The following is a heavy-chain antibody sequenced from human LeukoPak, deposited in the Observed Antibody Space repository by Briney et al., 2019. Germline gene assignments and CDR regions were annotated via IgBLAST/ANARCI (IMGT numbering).Heavy chain of an antibody. J-gene: IGHJ4*02. CDR3: ARGSAGAFDY. D-gene: IGHD6-13*01. CDR1: GFTFSGYW. Sequence: GGSLRLSCAASGFTFSGYWMGWVRQAPGKGLEWVANINQDGGGKYFVDSVKGRFSISRDNAKNSLFLQMNSLRDEDTAVYYCARGSAGAFDYWGQGTLVTVSS. CDR2: INQDGGGK. V-gene: IGHV3-7*05.